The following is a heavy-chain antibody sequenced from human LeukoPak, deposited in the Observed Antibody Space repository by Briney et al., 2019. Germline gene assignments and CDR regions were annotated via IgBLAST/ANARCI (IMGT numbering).Heavy chain of an antibody. CDR3: ATLDIVVVVAAPGMDV. D-gene: IGHD2-15*01. V-gene: IGHV3-30*04. CDR1: GFTFSSYA. Sequence: PGGSLRLSCAASGFTFSSYAMHWVRQAPGKGLEWVAVISYDGSNKYYADSVKGRFTISRDNSKNTLYLQMNSLRAEDTAVYYCATLDIVVVVAAPGMDVWGQGTTVTVSS. J-gene: IGHJ6*02. CDR2: ISYDGSNK.